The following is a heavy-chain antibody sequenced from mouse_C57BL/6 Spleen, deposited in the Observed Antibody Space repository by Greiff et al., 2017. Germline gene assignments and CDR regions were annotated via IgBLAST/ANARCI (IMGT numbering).Heavy chain of an antibody. D-gene: IGHD2-4*01. CDR2: IWSGGST. V-gene: IGHV2-2*01. CDR3: ASTNYDYDVSYAMDY. Sequence: QVQLKESGPGLVQPSQSLSITCTVSGFSLTSYGVHWVRQSPGKGLEWLGVIWSGGSTDYNAAFISRLSISKDNSKSQVFFKMNSLQADDTAIYYCASTNYDYDVSYAMDYWGQGTSVTVAS. CDR1: GFSLTSYG. J-gene: IGHJ4*01.